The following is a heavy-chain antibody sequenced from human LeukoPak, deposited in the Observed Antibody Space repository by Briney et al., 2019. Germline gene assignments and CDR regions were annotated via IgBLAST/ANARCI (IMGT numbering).Heavy chain of an antibody. V-gene: IGHV7-4-1*02. CDR2: IHTKTGDP. CDR1: GYTFTDYT. D-gene: IGHD3-9*01. J-gene: IGHJ4*02. CDR3: ARDLLYYDVLTGYLFDS. Sequence: GASVKVSCKDSGYTFTDYTIHWVRQAPGQGLEWMGWIHTKTGDPTYAQDFTGRFVFSLDASVSTAFVQINSLKAEDTAVYYCARDLLYYDVLTGYLFDSWGQGTLVTVSS.